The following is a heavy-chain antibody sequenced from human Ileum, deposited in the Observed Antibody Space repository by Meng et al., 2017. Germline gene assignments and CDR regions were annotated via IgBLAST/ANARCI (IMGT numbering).Heavy chain of an antibody. CDR2: VYNTGNT. CDR1: GGSVSSANSY. V-gene: IGHV4-61*01. Sequence: QGRLQESVPGLGRPSETLSLTCTVSGGSVSSANSYWSWIRQPPGKGLEWIGYVYNTGNTNSNPSLRSRLTMSVDTSNSQFSLKLTSVTAADTAVYYCARGGGGGWPNWFDPWGRGTLVTVSS. D-gene: IGHD6-19*01. CDR3: ARGGGGGWPNWFDP. J-gene: IGHJ5*02.